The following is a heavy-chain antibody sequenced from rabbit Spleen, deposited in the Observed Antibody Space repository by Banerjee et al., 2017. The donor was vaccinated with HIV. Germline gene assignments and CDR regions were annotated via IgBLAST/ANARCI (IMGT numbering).Heavy chain of an antibody. V-gene: IGHV1S40*01. CDR1: GLDFSGDSY. J-gene: IGHJ4*01. Sequence: QSLEESGGDLVKPGASLTLTCKASGLDFSGDSYDSYMCWVRQAPGKGLEWIACIDIGSSGFTYFASWAKGRFTISKASSTTVTLQMTSLTAADTATYFCARGSAAMTMMITGFYLNLWGPGTLVTVS. CDR2: IDIGSSGFT. D-gene: IGHD2-1*01. CDR3: ARGSAAMTMMITGFYLNL.